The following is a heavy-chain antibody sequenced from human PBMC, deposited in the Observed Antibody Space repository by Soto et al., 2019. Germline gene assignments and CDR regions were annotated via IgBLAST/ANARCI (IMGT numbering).Heavy chain of an antibody. CDR3: ATQSFTYYYDSSGYYGGAFDI. D-gene: IGHD3-22*01. CDR2: ISGSGGST. V-gene: IGHV3-23*01. Sequence: GGSLRLSCAASGFTFSSYAMSWVRQAPGKGLEWVSAISGSGGSTYYADSVKGRFTISRDNSKNTLYLQMNSLRAEDTAVYYCATQSFTYYYDSSGYYGGAFDIWGQGTMVTVSS. CDR1: GFTFSSYA. J-gene: IGHJ3*02.